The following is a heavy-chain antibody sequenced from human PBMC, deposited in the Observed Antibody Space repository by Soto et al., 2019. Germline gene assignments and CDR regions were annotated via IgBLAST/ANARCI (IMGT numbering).Heavy chain of an antibody. CDR3: ARGGVSARPDI. CDR1: GFSFSSNA. J-gene: IGHJ1*01. V-gene: IGHV3-33*03. Sequence: QVQLVESGGGVVQPGRSLRLSCAASGFSFSSNAMHWVRQTPGTGLEWVAIIWYDGSNKYYADSVKGRFTISRDNSKNTVYLQMNSLSVEDTAVYYCARGGVSARPDIWGQGTLVILSS. D-gene: IGHD6-6*01. CDR2: IWYDGSNK.